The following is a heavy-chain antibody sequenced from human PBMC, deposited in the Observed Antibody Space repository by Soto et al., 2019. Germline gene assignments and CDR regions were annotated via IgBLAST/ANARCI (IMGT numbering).Heavy chain of an antibody. CDR2: IYPGDSDT. CDR1: GYSFTSYW. V-gene: IGHV5-51*01. J-gene: IGHJ3*02. Sequence: PGESLKISCKGSGYSFTSYWIGWVRQMPGKGLEWMGIIYPGDSDTRYSPSFQGQVTISADKSISTAYLQWSSLKASDTAMYYCATRVSSGWPAGAFDIWGQGTMVTVSS. D-gene: IGHD6-19*01. CDR3: ATRVSSGWPAGAFDI.